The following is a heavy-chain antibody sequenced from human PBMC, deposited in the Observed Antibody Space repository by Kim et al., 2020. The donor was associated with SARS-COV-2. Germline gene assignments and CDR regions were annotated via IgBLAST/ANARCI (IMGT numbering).Heavy chain of an antibody. CDR2: IHSGGNT. Sequence: GGSLRLSCAASGFAVSSNYMSWVRQAPGKGLEWVSVIHSGGNTYYADSVKGRFTISRDNSNNSLYLHMNNLRAEDTAIFYCARNRGVGAPADWGQGTLV. J-gene: IGHJ4*01. CDR1: GFAVSSNY. V-gene: IGHV3-53*01. CDR3: ARNRGVGAPAD. D-gene: IGHD1-26*01.